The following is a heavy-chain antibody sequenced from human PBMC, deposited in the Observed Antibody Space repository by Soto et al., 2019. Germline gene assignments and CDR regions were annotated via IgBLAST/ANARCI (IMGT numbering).Heavy chain of an antibody. CDR2: IYYSGTT. CDR3: ARHKGGYYSGADV. Sequence: QLQLQESGPGLVKPSETLSLTCTVSGGSISSNSYYWAWIRQPPGKGLEWIGNIYYSGTTYYNPSLKSRVTISVHTSKNQFSLKLSSVTAADTAVYYCARHKGGYYSGADVWGQGTTVTVSS. CDR1: GGSISSNSYY. V-gene: IGHV4-39*01. J-gene: IGHJ6*02. D-gene: IGHD3-16*01.